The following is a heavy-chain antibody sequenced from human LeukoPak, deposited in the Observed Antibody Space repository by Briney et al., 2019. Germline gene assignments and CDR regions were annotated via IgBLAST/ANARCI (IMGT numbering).Heavy chain of an antibody. CDR3: ARDKAGVIRYFDL. CDR1: GGSISSYY. D-gene: IGHD3-10*01. CDR2: IYYSGST. J-gene: IGHJ2*01. V-gene: IGHV4-59*01. Sequence: SETLSLTCTVSGGSISSYYWSWIQQPPGKGLEWIGYIYYSGSTNYNPSLKSRVTISVDTSKNQLSLKLSSVTAADTAVYYCARDKAGVIRYFDLWGRGTLVTVSS.